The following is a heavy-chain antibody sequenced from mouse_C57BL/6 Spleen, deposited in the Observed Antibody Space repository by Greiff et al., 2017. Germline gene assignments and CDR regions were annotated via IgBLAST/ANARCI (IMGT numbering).Heavy chain of an antibody. D-gene: IGHD2-1*01. V-gene: IGHV1-81*01. CDR3: ARENLYCNYPHYFDY. CDR1: GYTFTSYG. CDR2: IYPRSGNT. J-gene: IGHJ2*01. Sequence: QVQLQQSGAELARPGASVKLSCKASGYTFTSYGISWVKQRTGQGLEWIGEIYPRSGNTYYNEKFKGKATLTADKSSSTAYMELRSLTSEDSAVYFCARENLYCNYPHYFDYWGQGTTLTVSS.